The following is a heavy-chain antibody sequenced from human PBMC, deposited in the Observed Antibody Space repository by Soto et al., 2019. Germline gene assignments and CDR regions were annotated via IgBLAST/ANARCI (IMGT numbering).Heavy chain of an antibody. CDR1: GFSLSTSGVG. J-gene: IGHJ5*02. CDR2: IYWDDDK. Sequence: QITLKESGPTLVKPTQTLTLTCTFSGFSLSTSGVGVGWIRQPPGQALEWLALIYWDDDKRYSPSLKSRLTITKDTSKNQVVLTMTNMDPVDTATYYCAPAAGRAGMGFDHEFDPWGQGTLVTVSS. D-gene: IGHD6-19*01. CDR3: APAAGRAGMGFDHEFDP. V-gene: IGHV2-5*02.